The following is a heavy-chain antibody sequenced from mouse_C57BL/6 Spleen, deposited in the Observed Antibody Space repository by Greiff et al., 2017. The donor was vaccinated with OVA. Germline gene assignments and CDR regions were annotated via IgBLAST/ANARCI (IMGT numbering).Heavy chain of an antibody. CDR2: INPNNGGT. J-gene: IGHJ2*01. D-gene: IGHD1-1*01. CDR1: GYTFTDYY. CDR3: AREGNYYGSSYYFDD. V-gene: IGHV1-26*01. Sequence: VQLQQSGPELVKPGASVKISCKASGYTFTDYYMNWVKQSHGKSLEWIGDINPNNGGTSYNQKFKGKATLTVDKSSSTAYMELRSLTSEDSAVYYCAREGNYYGSSYYFDDWGQGTTLTVSS.